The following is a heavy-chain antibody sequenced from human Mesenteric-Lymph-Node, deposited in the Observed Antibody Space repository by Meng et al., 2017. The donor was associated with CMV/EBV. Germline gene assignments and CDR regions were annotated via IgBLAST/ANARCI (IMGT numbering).Heavy chain of an antibody. Sequence: SVKVSCKASGDTFSTYAISWVRQAPGQGLEWMGGIIPIFGTANYAQKFQGRVTITTDESTSTAYMELSSLRSEDTAVYYCARDLVVVVPAAFPPPYYYYYGMDVWGQGTTVTVSS. CDR1: GDTFSTYA. D-gene: IGHD2-2*01. J-gene: IGHJ6*02. CDR3: ARDLVVVVPAAFPPPYYYYYGMDV. V-gene: IGHV1-69*05. CDR2: IIPIFGTA.